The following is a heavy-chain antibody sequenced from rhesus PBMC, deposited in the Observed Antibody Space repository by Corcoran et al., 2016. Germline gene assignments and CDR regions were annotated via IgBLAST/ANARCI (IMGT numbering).Heavy chain of an antibody. CDR3: AGGGAAYCSGGVCYTGYFDS. D-gene: IGHD2-39*02. Sequence: QLQLQESGPGLVKPSETLSLTCAVSGGSISTNYWSWIRQAPGKGLECIGYIYGSGRSDDYNPPLSRPVTRSVDASKNQLSLRMRSVTAAGTVVEYCAGGGAAYCSGGVCYTGYFDSWGQGVLVTVSS. CDR2: IYGSGRSD. V-gene: IGHV4S11*01. J-gene: IGHJ4*01. CDR1: GGSISTNY.